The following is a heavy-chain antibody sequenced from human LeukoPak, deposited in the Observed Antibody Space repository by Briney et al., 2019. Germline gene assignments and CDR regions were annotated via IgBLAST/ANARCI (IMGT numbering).Heavy chain of an antibody. D-gene: IGHD3-10*01. Sequence: GGSLRLSCAASGFTFSNAWMSWVRQVPGKGLEWVGRIKSKTDGGTTDYAAPVKGRFTISRDDSKNTLYLQMNSLKTEDTAVYYCTTDILWFGELFNYFDYWGQGTLVTVSS. CDR3: TTDILWFGELFNYFDY. CDR2: IKSKTDGGTT. J-gene: IGHJ4*02. V-gene: IGHV3-15*01. CDR1: GFTFSNAW.